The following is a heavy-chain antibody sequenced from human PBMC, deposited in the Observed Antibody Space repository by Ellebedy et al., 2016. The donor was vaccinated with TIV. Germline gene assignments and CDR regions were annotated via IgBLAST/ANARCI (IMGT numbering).Heavy chain of an antibody. V-gene: IGHV1-69*13. D-gene: IGHD4/OR15-4a*01. CDR1: GGTFSSYA. Sequence: SVKVSXXASGGTFSSYAISWVRQAPGQGLEWMGGIIPIFGTANYAQKFQGRVTITADESTSTAYMELSSLRSEDTAVYYCARDGADPYYYYGMDVWGQGTAVTVSS. CDR2: IIPIFGTA. J-gene: IGHJ6*02. CDR3: ARDGADPYYYYGMDV.